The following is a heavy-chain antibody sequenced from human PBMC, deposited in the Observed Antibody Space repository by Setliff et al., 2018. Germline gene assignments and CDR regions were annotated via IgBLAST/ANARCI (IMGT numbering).Heavy chain of an antibody. CDR1: GDTFSTYA. J-gene: IGHJ4*02. CDR3: ARDTRDRYDTSGHYLSLDY. Sequence: GASVKVSCKASGDTFSTYALSWVRQAPGQGLEWMGGIIPLLETAKCAQKFQGRVTITADESTRTAYMELSSVRFEDTAVYYCARDTRDRYDTSGHYLSLDYWGQGTLVTVSS. CDR2: IIPLLETA. V-gene: IGHV1-69*13. D-gene: IGHD3-22*01.